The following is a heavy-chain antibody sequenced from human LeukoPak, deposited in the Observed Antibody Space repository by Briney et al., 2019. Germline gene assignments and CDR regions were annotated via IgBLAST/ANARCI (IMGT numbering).Heavy chain of an antibody. CDR2: IIPMFGST. D-gene: IGHD1-26*01. Sequence: SVKVSCKSSGDIFNSYSVSWVRQAPGQGLEWMGGIIPMFGSTNYAQKFEGRVTITTDQSTTTVYMELTSLTSEDTAVYYCARVGRSRGALPNFYYYMDVWGKGTTVTVSS. CDR3: ARVGRSRGALPNFYYYMDV. J-gene: IGHJ6*03. CDR1: GDIFNSYS. V-gene: IGHV1-69*05.